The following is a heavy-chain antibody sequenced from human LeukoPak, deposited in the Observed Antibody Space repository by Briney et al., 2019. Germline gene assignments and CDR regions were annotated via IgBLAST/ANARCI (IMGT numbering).Heavy chain of an antibody. V-gene: IGHV3-30-3*02. CDR1: GFTLSSHN. Sequence: SGGSLRLSCAASGFTLSSHNMHWVRQAPGKGLEWVAFISYDGSSKYYADSFKGRFTISRDNSENTLYLQMNSLRAEDTAVYYCAKTMGPYSGFGAFDIWGLGTMVTVSS. CDR2: ISYDGSSK. D-gene: IGHD5-12*01. CDR3: AKTMGPYSGFGAFDI. J-gene: IGHJ3*02.